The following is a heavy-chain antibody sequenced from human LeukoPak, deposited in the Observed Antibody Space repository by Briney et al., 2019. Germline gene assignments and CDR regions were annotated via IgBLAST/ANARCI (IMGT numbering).Heavy chain of an antibody. CDR3: AKDLRAVAGRGPFDY. CDR1: GFIFSNYA. CDR2: VNGSGDTT. Sequence: GGSLRLSCAASGFIFSNYAMSWVRQAPGKGPEWVSAVNGSGDTTYYADSVKGRFTISRDNSKNTMYLQMNSLRAEDTAVYYCAKDLRAVAGRGPFDYWGQGTLVTVSS. V-gene: IGHV3-23*01. D-gene: IGHD6-19*01. J-gene: IGHJ4*02.